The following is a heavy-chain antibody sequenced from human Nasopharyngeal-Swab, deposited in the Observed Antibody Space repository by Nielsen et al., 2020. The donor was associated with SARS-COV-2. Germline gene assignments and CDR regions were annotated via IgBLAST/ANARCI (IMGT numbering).Heavy chain of an antibody. CDR1: GFTFRSYD. J-gene: IGHJ6*02. Sequence: GESLKISCAASGFTFRSYDMHWVRQGTGKGLEWVSAIGNAGDTYYPGSVKGRFTISRDNAKNSLYLQMNSLRAEDTAVYYCARVSPPLLTGPYYYYGMDVWGQGTTVTVSS. D-gene: IGHD3-9*01. CDR3: ARVSPPLLTGPYYYYGMDV. V-gene: IGHV3-13*01. CDR2: IGNAGDT.